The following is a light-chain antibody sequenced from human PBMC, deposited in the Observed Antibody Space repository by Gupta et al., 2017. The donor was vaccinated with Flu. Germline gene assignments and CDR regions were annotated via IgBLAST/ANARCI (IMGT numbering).Light chain of an antibody. CDR3: QQYGATPLT. Sequence: GTVSLSPGERATLSCRASQNVGSNYLAWYQQKPGQAPRLLIFGASSRTSGIPDRFSGSGSGTDFTLTISRVESEDFAVYYCQQYGATPLTFGPGTKVEIK. CDR1: QNVGSNY. J-gene: IGKJ3*01. V-gene: IGKV3-20*01. CDR2: GAS.